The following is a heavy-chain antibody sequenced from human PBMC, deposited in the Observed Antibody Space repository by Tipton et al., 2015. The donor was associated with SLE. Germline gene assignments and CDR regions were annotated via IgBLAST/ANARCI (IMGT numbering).Heavy chain of an antibody. CDR3: AREYDGMYCTSTSCYERGGMDV. J-gene: IGHJ6*02. CDR2: INSDGRST. CDR1: GFTFSSYW. V-gene: IGHV3-74*01. Sequence: SLRLSCAASGFTFSSYWMHWVRQAPGKGLVWVSRINSDGRSTTYADSVKGRSTISRDNAKNMLYLQMNSLRAEDTAVYYCAREYDGMYCTSTSCYERGGMDVWGHGTTFTVSS. D-gene: IGHD2-2*01.